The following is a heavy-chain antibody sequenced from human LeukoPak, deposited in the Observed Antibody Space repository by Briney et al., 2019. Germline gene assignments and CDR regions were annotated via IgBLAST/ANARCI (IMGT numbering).Heavy chain of an antibody. CDR1: GGSFSGYF. CDR2: IYHSGST. J-gene: IGHJ4*02. CDR3: ARADDYGDSHFDY. Sequence: SETLSLTCAVYGGSFSGYFWSWVRQPPGKGLEWIGEIYHSGSTNYNPSLKSRVTISVDKSKNQFSLKLSSVTAADTAVYYCARADDYGDSHFDYWGQGTLVTVSS. D-gene: IGHD4-17*01. V-gene: IGHV4-34*01.